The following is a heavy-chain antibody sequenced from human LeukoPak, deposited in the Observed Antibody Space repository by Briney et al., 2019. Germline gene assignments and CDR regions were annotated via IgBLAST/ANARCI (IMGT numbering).Heavy chain of an antibody. CDR2: ISYDGSNK. Sequence: GGSLRLSCAASGFTFSSYAMHWVRQAPGKGLEWVAVISYDGSNKYYADSVKGRFTISRDNSKNTLYPQMNSLRAEDTAVYYCARVPGEWLRLNYCFDYWGQGTLVTVSS. CDR3: ARVPGEWLRLNYCFDY. D-gene: IGHD5-12*01. J-gene: IGHJ4*02. CDR1: GFTFSSYA. V-gene: IGHV3-30-3*01.